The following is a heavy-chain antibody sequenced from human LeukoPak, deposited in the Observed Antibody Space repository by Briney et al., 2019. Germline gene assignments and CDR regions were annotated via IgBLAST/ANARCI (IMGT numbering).Heavy chain of an antibody. CDR2: VKQDGSEK. CDR1: GFTFSSYW. CDR3: ARAPMVRGVHTYSDY. Sequence: GGSLRLSCAASGFTFSSYWMSWVRQAPGKGLEWVANVKQDGSEKYYVDSVKGRFTISGDNAKNSLYLQMNSLRAEDTAVYYCARAPMVRGVHTYSDYWGQGTLVTVSS. J-gene: IGHJ4*02. D-gene: IGHD3-10*01. V-gene: IGHV3-7*01.